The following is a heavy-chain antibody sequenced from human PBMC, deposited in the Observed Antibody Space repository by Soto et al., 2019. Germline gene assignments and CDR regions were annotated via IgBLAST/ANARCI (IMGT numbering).Heavy chain of an antibody. D-gene: IGHD6-13*01. CDR3: ARGPAAAGTGNYYYYMDV. CDR2: INHSGST. CDR1: GGSFSGYY. V-gene: IGHV4-34*01. J-gene: IGHJ6*03. Sequence: SETLSLTCAVYGGSFSGYYWSWIRQPPGKGLEWIGEINHSGSTNYNPSLKSRVTISVDTSKNQFSLKLSSVTAADTAVYYCARGPAAAGTGNYYYYMDVWGKGTTVTVSS.